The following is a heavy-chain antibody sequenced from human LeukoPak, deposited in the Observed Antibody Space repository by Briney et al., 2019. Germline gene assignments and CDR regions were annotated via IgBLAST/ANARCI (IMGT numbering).Heavy chain of an antibody. J-gene: IGHJ4*02. D-gene: IGHD2-15*01. CDR3: ARAIVNGYFDH. Sequence: SETLSLTCPVFVDSISSYFWSWIRQPPGQGLEWIGYFYYDGRTNYNPSLKSRVTISVDTSKNHFSLKLSSVTAADTAVYYCARAIVNGYFDHWGRGTLVTVSS. CDR1: VDSISSYF. CDR2: FYYDGRT. V-gene: IGHV4-59*01.